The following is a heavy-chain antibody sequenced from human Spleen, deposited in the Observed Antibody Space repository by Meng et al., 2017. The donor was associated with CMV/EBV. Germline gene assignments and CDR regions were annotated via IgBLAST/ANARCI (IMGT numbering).Heavy chain of an antibody. J-gene: IGHJ5*01. CDR1: GLTLTSSGVG. CDR3: AHRPGPSGWFNS. V-gene: IGHV2-5*01. D-gene: IGHD3-3*01. CDR2: IYGNDDK. Sequence: SGPTLVKPTETLTLTCTFSGLTLTSSGVGVGWIRQPPGKALEWLGIIYGNDDKYYTPSLTSRLTITKDTSRNQVVLPMTNMDPVDTATYYCAHRPGPSGWFNSWGQGMLVTVSS.